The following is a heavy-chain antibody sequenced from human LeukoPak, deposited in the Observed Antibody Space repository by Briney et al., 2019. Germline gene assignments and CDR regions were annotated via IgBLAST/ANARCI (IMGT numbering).Heavy chain of an antibody. V-gene: IGHV3-23*01. CDR2: ISGSGATT. CDR3: AKSAQYSTTWMDN. D-gene: IGHD6-13*01. J-gene: IGHJ4*02. Sequence: PGGSLRLSCAASGFTFSSCAMSWVRQAPGKGLEWVSSISGSGATTYYADSVKGRFTISRDNSKSTLYLQISRLRAEDTAVYYCAKSAQYSTTWMDNWGQGSLVTVSS. CDR1: GFTFSSCA.